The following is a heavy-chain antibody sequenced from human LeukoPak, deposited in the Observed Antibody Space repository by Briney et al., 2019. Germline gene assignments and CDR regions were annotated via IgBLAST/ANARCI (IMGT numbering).Heavy chain of an antibody. Sequence: PGGSLRLSCAASGFTFSSFGMHWDRRAPGKGLEWVAIISHDGRSKYYADSVKGRFTISRDNSKNTLYLQMNSLRVEDTAVYYCAKAGYGGSSTTTYGDYWGQRTLVTVSS. CDR2: ISHDGRSK. CDR3: AKAGYGGSSTTTYGDY. CDR1: GFTFSSFG. D-gene: IGHD1-26*01. V-gene: IGHV3-30*18. J-gene: IGHJ4*02.